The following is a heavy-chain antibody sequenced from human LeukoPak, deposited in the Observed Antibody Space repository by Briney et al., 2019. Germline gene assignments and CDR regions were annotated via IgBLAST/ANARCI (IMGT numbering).Heavy chain of an antibody. D-gene: IGHD5-18*01. J-gene: IGHJ4*02. CDR3: ARDGLWGIQLWPGSGGADF. CDR2: ISSSSSYI. Sequence: PGGSLRLSCAASGFTFSSYSMNWVRQAPGKGLEWVSSISSSSSYIYYADSVKGRFTISRDNAKNSLYLQMNSLRAEDTAVYYCARDGLWGIQLWPGSGGADFWGQGTLVTVSS. CDR1: GFTFSSYS. V-gene: IGHV3-21*01.